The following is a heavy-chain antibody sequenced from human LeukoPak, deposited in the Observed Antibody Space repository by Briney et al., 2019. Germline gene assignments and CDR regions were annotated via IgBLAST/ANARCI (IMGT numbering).Heavy chain of an antibody. V-gene: IGHV4-38-2*02. Sequence: PSETLSLTCTVSGGSISSGYYWGWIRPPPVKGLEGIRSIYHRGNTYYNPSLKRRDTISVDTSKNQFSLKLSSVTAADTAVYYCATHILLCHYYWGQGTLVTVSS. CDR2: IYHRGNT. CDR3: ATHILLCHYY. CDR1: GGSISSGYY. J-gene: IGHJ4*02. D-gene: IGHD3-10*01.